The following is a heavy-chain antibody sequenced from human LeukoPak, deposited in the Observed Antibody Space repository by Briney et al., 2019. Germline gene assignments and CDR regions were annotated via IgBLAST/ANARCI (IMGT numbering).Heavy chain of an antibody. CDR2: IWADESNH. CDR1: GFTFSTYG. CDR3: ALGSVLRFLEWLPY. Sequence: PGGSLRLSCAASGFTFSTYGMHWVRQAPGKGLEWVAVIWADESNHFYVDSVKGRFTVSRDISRNTLYLQMNSLRAEDTAVYYCALGSVLRFLEWLPYWGQGTLVTVSS. V-gene: IGHV3-33*01. J-gene: IGHJ4*02. D-gene: IGHD3-3*01.